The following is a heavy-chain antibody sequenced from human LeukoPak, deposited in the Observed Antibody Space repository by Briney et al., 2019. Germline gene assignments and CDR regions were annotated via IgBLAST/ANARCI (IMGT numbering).Heavy chain of an antibody. CDR1: GGSISSGSYY. J-gene: IGHJ4*02. CDR2: IYTSGST. V-gene: IGHV4-61*02. Sequence: SQILSLTCTVSGGSISSGSYYWSWIRQPAGKGLEWIGRIYTSGSTNYNPSLKSRVTISVDTSKNQFSLKLSSVTAADTAVYYCARATDYWGQGTLVTVSS. D-gene: IGHD4-17*01. CDR3: ARATDY.